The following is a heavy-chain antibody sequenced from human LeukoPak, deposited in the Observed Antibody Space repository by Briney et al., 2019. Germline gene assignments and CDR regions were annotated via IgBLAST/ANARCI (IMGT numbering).Heavy chain of an antibody. CDR3: TTEKAYYYGSGSYWYYFDY. CDR1: GFTFSSYG. CDR2: IWYDGSNK. J-gene: IGHJ4*02. V-gene: IGHV3-33*01. D-gene: IGHD3-10*01. Sequence: GRSLRLSCAASGFTFSSYGMHWVRQAPGKGLEWVAVIWYDGSNKYYADSVKGRFTISRDNSKNTLYLQMNSLKTEDTAVYYCTTEKAYYYGSGSYWYYFDYWGQGTLVTVSS.